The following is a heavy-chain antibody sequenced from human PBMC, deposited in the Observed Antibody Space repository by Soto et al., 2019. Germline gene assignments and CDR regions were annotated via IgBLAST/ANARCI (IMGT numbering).Heavy chain of an antibody. V-gene: IGHV1-18*01. CDR2: ISAYNGNT. CDR3: ARSLAGYCCDSSPRRNYFEC. J-gene: IGHJ4*02. CDR1: GYTFTSYG. D-gene: IGHD3-22*01. Sequence: GASVKVSCKASGYTFTSYGISWVRQAPGQGLEWMGWISAYNGNTNYAQKLQGRVTMTTDTSTSTAYMELRSLRSDDTAVYCCARSLAGYCCDSSPRRNYFECWGQGTLVTVCS.